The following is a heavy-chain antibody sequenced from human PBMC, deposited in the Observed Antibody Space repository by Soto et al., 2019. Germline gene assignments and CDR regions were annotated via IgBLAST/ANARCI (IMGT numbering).Heavy chain of an antibody. CDR3: ARLGGYNWNDVVFDY. Sequence: SQTLSLTCAISGDSVSSNSAAWNWIRQSPSRGLEWLGRTYYRSKWYNDYAVSVKSRITINPDTSKNQFSLQLNSVTPEDTAAYYCARLGGYNWNDVVFDYWGQGTLVTVSS. V-gene: IGHV6-1*01. D-gene: IGHD1-20*01. J-gene: IGHJ4*02. CDR2: TYYRSKWYN. CDR1: GDSVSSNSAA.